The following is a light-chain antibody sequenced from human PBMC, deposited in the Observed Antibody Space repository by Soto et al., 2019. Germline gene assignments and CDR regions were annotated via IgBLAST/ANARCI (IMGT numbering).Light chain of an antibody. CDR2: GAS. J-gene: IGKJ1*01. V-gene: IGKV3-15*01. CDR1: KSVSSN. Sequence: EIVMTQSPATLSVSPGEKETLSCRASKSVSSNLAWYKQKHSQAPRLLIYGASTRATGIPARFSGSGSGTMFTFIFIILYSEDFAVYYCQQYNNWPRTFGQGTKVDIK. CDR3: QQYNNWPRT.